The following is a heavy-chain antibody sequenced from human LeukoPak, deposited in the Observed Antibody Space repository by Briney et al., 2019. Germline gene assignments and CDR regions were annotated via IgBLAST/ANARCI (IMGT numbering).Heavy chain of an antibody. D-gene: IGHD4-17*01. CDR2: ISGSGGST. CDR1: GFTFSSYA. CDR3: AKDGDYGVKPYYFDY. Sequence: GGSLRLSCAASGFTFSSYAMSWVRQAPGKGLEWVSAISGSGGSTYYADSVKGRFTISRDNSKNTLYLQMNSLRAEDTAVYYRAKDGDYGVKPYYFDYWGQGTLVTVSS. J-gene: IGHJ4*02. V-gene: IGHV3-23*01.